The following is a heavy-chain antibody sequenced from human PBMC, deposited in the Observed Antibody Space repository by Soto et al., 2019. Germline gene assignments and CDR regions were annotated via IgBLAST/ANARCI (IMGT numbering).Heavy chain of an antibody. V-gene: IGHV4-39*01. D-gene: IGHD5-18*01. J-gene: IGHJ4*02. CDR3: VSGYPWVGFDY. CDR2: IHYSGYT. CDR1: GGSISSSTYY. Sequence: SETLSLTCTVSGGSISSSTYYWGWIRQPPGKALEWLGSIHYSGYTHYNPSLKSRVTISVDTSKRQFSLKLSSVTAADTAVYNCVSGYPWVGFDYWGQGTLVTVSS.